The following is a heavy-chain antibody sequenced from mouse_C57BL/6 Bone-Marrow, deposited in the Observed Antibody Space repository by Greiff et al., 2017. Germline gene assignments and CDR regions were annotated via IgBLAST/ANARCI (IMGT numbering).Heavy chain of an antibody. CDR2: INPNNGGT. CDR1: GYTFTDYN. J-gene: IGHJ3*01. CDR3: AREYDDGYSFAY. V-gene: IGHV1-22*01. D-gene: IGHD2-3*01. Sequence: EVQLQQSGPELVKPGASVKMSCKASGYTFTDYNMHWVKQSHGKSLEWIGYINPNNGGTSYNQKFKGKATLTVNKSSSTAYMELRSLTSEDSAVYYCAREYDDGYSFAYWGQGTLVTVSA.